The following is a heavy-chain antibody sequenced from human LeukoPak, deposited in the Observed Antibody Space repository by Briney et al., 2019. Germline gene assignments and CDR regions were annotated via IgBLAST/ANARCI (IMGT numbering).Heavy chain of an antibody. CDR1: GFTFSRYS. J-gene: IGHJ4*02. D-gene: IGHD3-10*01. CDR3: VRDSYYHPDY. V-gene: IGHV3-74*01. CDR2: VISDGSSA. Sequence: GGSLRLSCAASGFTFSRYSMNWVRQAPGKGLGWVSRVISDGSSATYADSVKGRFTISRDNAKNAMYLQMNSLRAEDTAVYYCVRDSYYHPDYWGQGTLVTVSS.